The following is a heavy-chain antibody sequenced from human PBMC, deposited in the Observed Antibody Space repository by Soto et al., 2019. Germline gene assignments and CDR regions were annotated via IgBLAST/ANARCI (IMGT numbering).Heavy chain of an antibody. J-gene: IGHJ4*02. CDR2: ISAHNGNT. Sequence: QVQLVQSGAEVKKPGASVKVSCKASGYTFTSYGISWVRQAPGQGLEWMGWISAHNGNTKYAQKLQGRVTMTTDTATSTAYMGVRSLRSDDTAVYYCARDTAMALPDAWGQGPLVTVSS. D-gene: IGHD5-18*01. CDR1: GYTFTSYG. V-gene: IGHV1-18*01. CDR3: ARDTAMALPDA.